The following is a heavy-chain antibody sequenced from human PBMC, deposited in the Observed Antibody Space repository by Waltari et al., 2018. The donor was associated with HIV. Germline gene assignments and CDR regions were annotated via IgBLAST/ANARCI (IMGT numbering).Heavy chain of an antibody. CDR3: HRPWDSDHWGSDL. Sequence: QDQLIQSGTEVKEPGASLRVSCRAPGYTFIAYFIHWVRQAPGQGLEWMGDLNPRSGDTEYAQKFRGRVTLTGDTSVNTAYLDLKGLRFDDTATYFCHRPWDSDHWGSDLWGQGTLVIVS. J-gene: IGHJ4*01. V-gene: IGHV1-2*02. CDR1: GYTFIAYF. CDR2: LNPRSGDT. D-gene: IGHD3-16*01.